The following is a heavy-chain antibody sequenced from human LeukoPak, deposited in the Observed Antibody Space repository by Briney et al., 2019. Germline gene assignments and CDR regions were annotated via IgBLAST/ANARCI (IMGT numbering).Heavy chain of an antibody. D-gene: IGHD1-26*01. V-gene: IGHV3-23*01. J-gene: IGHJ4*02. CDR3: SETPGILGATSNFDY. CDR2: ISGSGRTT. CDR1: GFTFSSYA. Sequence: PGGSLRLSCAASGFTFSSYAMSWVRHAPGKGLEWVSAISGSGRTTYFADSVKGRFTISRDNSKNTLYLQMNSLRAEDTAVYFRSETPGILGATSNFDYWGQGTLVTVSS.